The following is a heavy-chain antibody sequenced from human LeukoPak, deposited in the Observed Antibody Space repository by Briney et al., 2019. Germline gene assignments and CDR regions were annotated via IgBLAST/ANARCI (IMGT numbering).Heavy chain of an antibody. V-gene: IGHV4-34*01. CDR1: GGSFSGYY. Sequence: PSETLSLTCAVYGGSFSGYYWSWIRQPPGKGLEWIGEINHSGSTNYNPSLKSRVTISVDTSKNQFSLKLSSVTAADTAVYYCARVGIAVAGSHNWFDPWGQGTLVTVSS. J-gene: IGHJ5*02. CDR3: ARVGIAVAGSHNWFDP. CDR2: INHSGST. D-gene: IGHD6-19*01.